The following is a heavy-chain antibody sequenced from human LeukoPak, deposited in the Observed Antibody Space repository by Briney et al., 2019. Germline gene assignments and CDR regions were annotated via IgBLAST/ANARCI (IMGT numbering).Heavy chain of an antibody. D-gene: IGHD5-18*01. J-gene: IGHJ5*02. V-gene: IGHV4-61*02. Sequence: PSQTLSLTCTVSGGSISSGSYYWSWIRQPAGKGLEWIGRIYTSGSTNYNPSLKSRVTISVDTSKNQFSLKLSSVTAADTAVYYCARHSLGVDTVNNWFDPWGQGTLVTVSS. CDR3: ARHSLGVDTVNNWFDP. CDR1: GGSISSGSYY. CDR2: IYTSGST.